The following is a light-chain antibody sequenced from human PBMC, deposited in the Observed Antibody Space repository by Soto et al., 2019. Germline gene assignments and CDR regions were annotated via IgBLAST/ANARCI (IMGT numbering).Light chain of an antibody. V-gene: IGKV3-20*01. J-gene: IGKJ1*01. Sequence: ETVLTQSPSTLSLSPGERATLSCRASQSVRSNYLAWYQQKPGQAPRFLIYNSSTRATGIPDRFSGSGSGTDFTLTISRLEPEDFALYYCQQYRDLPQTFGQGTKV. CDR2: NSS. CDR3: QQYRDLPQT. CDR1: QSVRSNY.